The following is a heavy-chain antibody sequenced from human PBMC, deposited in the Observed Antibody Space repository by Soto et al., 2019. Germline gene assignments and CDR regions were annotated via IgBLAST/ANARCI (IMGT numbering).Heavy chain of an antibody. Sequence: ASVKVSCKASGYTFTSYDINWVRQATGQGLEWMGWMNTNSGNTGYAQKFQGRVTMTRNTSISTAYMELSSLRSEDTAVYYCAGGVSGYSYGLNDYWGQGTLVTVSS. CDR1: GYTFTSYD. V-gene: IGHV1-8*01. J-gene: IGHJ4*02. CDR2: MNTNSGNT. CDR3: AGGVSGYSYGLNDY. D-gene: IGHD5-18*01.